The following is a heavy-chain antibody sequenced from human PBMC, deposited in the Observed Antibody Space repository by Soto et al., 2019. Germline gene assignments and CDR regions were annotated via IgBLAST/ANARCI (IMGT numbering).Heavy chain of an antibody. Sequence: EMQLLESGGDLVQPGGSLRLSCAASGFTFSNYAMTWVRQAPGKGLEYVSAISGTGVTTYQGDSMKGRFTISRDNSKNTRYLQMDSLRAEDTAMYYCTKDRGDIGMVDAFEIWGQGTMVTVSS. V-gene: IGHV3-23*02. CDR2: ISGTGVTT. J-gene: IGHJ3*02. CDR3: TKDRGDIGMVDAFEI. D-gene: IGHD3-3*01. CDR1: GFTFSNYA.